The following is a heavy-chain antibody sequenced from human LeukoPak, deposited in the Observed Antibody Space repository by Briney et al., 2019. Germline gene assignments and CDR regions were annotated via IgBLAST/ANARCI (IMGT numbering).Heavy chain of an antibody. J-gene: IGHJ5*02. V-gene: IGHV1-69*13. CDR1: GGTFSSYA. D-gene: IGHD2-21*02. CDR2: IIPIFGTA. CDR3: ARTDCGGDCYSSRGWFDP. Sequence: SVKVSCKASGGTFSSYAISWVRQAPGQGLEWMGGIIPIFGTANYAQKFQGRVTITADESTSTVYMDLSSLRSEDTAVYYCARTDCGGDCYSSRGWFDPWGQGTLVTVSS.